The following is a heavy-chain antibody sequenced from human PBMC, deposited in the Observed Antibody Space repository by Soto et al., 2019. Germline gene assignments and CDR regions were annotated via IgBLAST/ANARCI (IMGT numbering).Heavy chain of an antibody. J-gene: IGHJ4*02. Sequence: VQLLESGGGLVQPGASVKVSCKASGYTFTSYAIHWVRQAPGQRLEWMGWINAGNGDTKYSQKLQGRVTITRDTSATTAYVELSSLTSEDTAVYYCTRDPATYSSGYDYWGQGTPVIVSS. V-gene: IGHV1-3*01. CDR2: INAGNGDT. CDR1: GYTFTSYA. CDR3: TRDPATYSSGYDY. D-gene: IGHD6-19*01.